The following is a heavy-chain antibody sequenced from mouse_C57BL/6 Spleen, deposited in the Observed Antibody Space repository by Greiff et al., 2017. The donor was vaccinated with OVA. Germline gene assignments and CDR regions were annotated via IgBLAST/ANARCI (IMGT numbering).Heavy chain of an antibody. CDR2: IHPNSGST. Sequence: VQLQQPGAELVKPGASVKLSCKASGYTFTSYWMHWVKQRPGQGLEWIGMIHPNSGSTNYNEKFKSKATLTVDKSSSTAYMQLSSLTSEDSAVYYCARSDDGYWFAYWGQGTLVTVSA. CDR3: ARSDDGYWFAY. D-gene: IGHD2-3*01. V-gene: IGHV1-64*01. J-gene: IGHJ3*01. CDR1: GYTFTSYW.